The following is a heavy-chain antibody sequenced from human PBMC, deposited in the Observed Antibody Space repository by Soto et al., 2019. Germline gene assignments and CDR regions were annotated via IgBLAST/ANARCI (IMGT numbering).Heavy chain of an antibody. D-gene: IGHD3-3*01. CDR1: GGMFSDYT. V-gene: IGHV1-69*06. CDR3: AKKGGGASIDFWRANWFDP. CDR2: IIPIFGGP. Sequence: QVQLVQSGAVVKKPGSSVTVSCKASGGMFSDYTISWVRQAPGQGLEWMGGIIPIFGGPHYAQKFQGRVTMTADKPTSAVYLELRALTSEDTAVYYFAKKGGGASIDFWRANWFDPWGQGTLVTVSS. J-gene: IGHJ5*02.